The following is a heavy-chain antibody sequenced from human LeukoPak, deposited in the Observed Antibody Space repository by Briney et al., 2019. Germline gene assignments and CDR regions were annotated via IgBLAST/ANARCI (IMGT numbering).Heavy chain of an antibody. CDR2: IYTSGGT. V-gene: IGHV4-4*09. J-gene: IGHJ6*03. CDR1: GGSISSYY. CDR3: ARHKTTTPHYYYYYMDV. Sequence: SETLSLTCTVSGGSISSYYWSWIRQPPGKGLEWIGYIYTSGGTNYNPSLKSRVTISVDTSKNQFSLKLSSVTAADTAVYYCARHKTTTPHYYYYYMDVWGKGTTVTVSS. D-gene: IGHD4-11*01.